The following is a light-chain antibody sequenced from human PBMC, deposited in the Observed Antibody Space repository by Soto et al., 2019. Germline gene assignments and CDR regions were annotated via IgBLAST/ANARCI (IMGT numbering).Light chain of an antibody. Sequence: IQLTQSPSSLSASVGDRFTITFRASQGINTLLAWYQQKAGKAPKLLIYAASTLQSGVPSRFSGSGSGTDFTLTISSLQSEDFATYYCQQLNSYPITFGQGTRLEIK. CDR1: QGINTL. J-gene: IGKJ5*01. CDR3: QQLNSYPIT. V-gene: IGKV1-9*01. CDR2: AAS.